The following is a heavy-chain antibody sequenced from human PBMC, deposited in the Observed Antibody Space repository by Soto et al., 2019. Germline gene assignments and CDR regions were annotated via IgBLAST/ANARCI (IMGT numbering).Heavy chain of an antibody. V-gene: IGHV3-21*01. D-gene: IGHD4-17*01. Sequence: GKGLEWVSSISSSSSYIYYADTVKGRFTISRDNAKNSLYLQMNSLRAEDTVVYSCARVTTAVPAFEIWGQGTMVTVSS. CDR3: ARVTTAVPAFEI. CDR2: ISSSSSYI. J-gene: IGHJ3*02.